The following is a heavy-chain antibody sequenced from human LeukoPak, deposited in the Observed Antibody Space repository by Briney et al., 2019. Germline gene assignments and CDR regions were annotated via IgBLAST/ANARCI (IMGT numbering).Heavy chain of an antibody. V-gene: IGHV1-8*02. Sequence: GASVKYSCKASGYTFTSYDINWVRRATGQGLEWMGWMNPNSGNTGYAQKFQGRVTMTRNTSISTAYMELSSLRSDDTAVYYCARGARTAPECFAYWGQGTLVTVSS. CDR1: GYTFTSYD. CDR2: MNPNSGNT. CDR3: ARGARTAPECFAY. D-gene: IGHD6-6*01. J-gene: IGHJ4*02.